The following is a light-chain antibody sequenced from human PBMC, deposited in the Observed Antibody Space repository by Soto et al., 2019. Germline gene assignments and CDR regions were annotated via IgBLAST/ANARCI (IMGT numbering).Light chain of an antibody. CDR1: QSISRY. CDR2: AAS. J-gene: IGKJ2*01. V-gene: IGKV1-39*01. CDR3: QQSYSTPRLFT. Sequence: DIQMTQSPSSLSASVGDRVTITCRASQSISRYLNWYQQKPGKAPKLLIYAASSLQSGVPSRFSGSGSGTDFTLTISRLQPEDSATYYFQQSYSTPRLFTFGQGTNLEI.